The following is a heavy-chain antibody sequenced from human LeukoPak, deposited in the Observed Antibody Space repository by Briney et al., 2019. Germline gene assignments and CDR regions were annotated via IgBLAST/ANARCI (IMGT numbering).Heavy chain of an antibody. CDR1: GFTFSSYS. CDR2: ISSSSSTI. CDR3: ARDRTTVVTPFVY. V-gene: IGHV3-48*01. D-gene: IGHD4-23*01. Sequence: GGSLRLSCAASGFTFSSYSMNWVRQAPGKGLEWVSYISSSSSTIYYADSVKGRFTISRDNAKNSLYLQMNSLRAEDTAVYYCARDRTTVVTPFVYWGQGTLVTVSS. J-gene: IGHJ4*02.